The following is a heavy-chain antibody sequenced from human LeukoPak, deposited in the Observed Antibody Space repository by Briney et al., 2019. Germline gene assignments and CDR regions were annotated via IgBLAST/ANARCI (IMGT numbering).Heavy chain of an antibody. CDR1: GYSFSTHG. J-gene: IGHJ4*02. CDR2: IMPIFGAT. Sequence: SVKVSCTASGYSFSTHGIRWVRQSPAQGLEWMGGIMPIFGATNYAQKFKGRLTITTDRSTSTAYMELNNLSSEDTALYYCARVATVGSFDNWGQGTLVTVSS. V-gene: IGHV1-69*05. D-gene: IGHD5-12*01. CDR3: ARVATVGSFDN.